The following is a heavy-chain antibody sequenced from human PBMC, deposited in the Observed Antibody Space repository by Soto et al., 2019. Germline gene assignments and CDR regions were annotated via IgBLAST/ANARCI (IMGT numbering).Heavy chain of an antibody. Sequence: GASVKVSCKASGYTFTSYGISWVRQAPGQGLEWMGWISAYNSNTNYAQKLQGRVTMTTDTSTSTAYMELRSLRSDDTAVYYCARDWIVGATGYYFDYWGQGTLVTVSS. D-gene: IGHD1-26*01. CDR1: GYTFTSYG. CDR2: ISAYNSNT. J-gene: IGHJ4*02. CDR3: ARDWIVGATGYYFDY. V-gene: IGHV1-18*04.